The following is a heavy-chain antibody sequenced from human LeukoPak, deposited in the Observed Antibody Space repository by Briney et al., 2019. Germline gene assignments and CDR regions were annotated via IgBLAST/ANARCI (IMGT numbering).Heavy chain of an antibody. J-gene: IGHJ4*02. V-gene: IGHV1-2*04. CDR2: INPNSGGT. D-gene: IGHD1-26*01. CDR1: GYTFTGYY. CDR3: ARDRSLSGSYDY. Sequence: GASVNVSCKASGYTFTGYYMHWVRQAPGQGLEWMGWINPNSGGTNYAQKFQGWVTMTRDTSISTAYMELSRLRSDDTAVYYCARDRSLSGSYDYWGQGTLVTVSS.